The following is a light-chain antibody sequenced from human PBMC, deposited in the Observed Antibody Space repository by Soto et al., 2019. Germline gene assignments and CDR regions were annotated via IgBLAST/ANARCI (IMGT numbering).Light chain of an antibody. CDR1: QSISRY. CDR3: QQSYSTPWT. J-gene: IGKJ1*01. V-gene: IGKV1-39*01. Sequence: DIQMTQSPSSLSASVGDRVSITCRASQSISRYLNWYLQKPGKATKLLIYAASSLQSGVPSRFGGSGSGTDFTLTISSLQPEDFATYYCQQSYSTPWTFGQGTKVEIK. CDR2: AAS.